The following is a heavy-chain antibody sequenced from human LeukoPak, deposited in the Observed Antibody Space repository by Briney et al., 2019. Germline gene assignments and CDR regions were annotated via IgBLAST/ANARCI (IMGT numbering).Heavy chain of an antibody. Sequence: GGSLRLSCAASGFTFSSYGMHWVRQAPGKGLEWVAFIRYDGSNKYYADSVKGRFTISRDNSKNTLYLQMNSLRAEDTAVYYCAKGYSSSRNDCYYYMDVWGKGTTVTVSS. J-gene: IGHJ6*03. CDR1: GFTFSSYG. D-gene: IGHD6-13*01. CDR3: AKGYSSSRNDCYYYMDV. CDR2: IRYDGSNK. V-gene: IGHV3-30*02.